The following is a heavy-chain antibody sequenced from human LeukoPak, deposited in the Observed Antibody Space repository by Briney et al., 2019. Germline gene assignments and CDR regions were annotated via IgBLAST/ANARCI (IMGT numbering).Heavy chain of an antibody. CDR2: ISYDGSNK. CDR1: GFTFSTYG. J-gene: IGHJ4*02. Sequence: GGSVRLSCAASGFTFSTYGMHWVRQAPGKGLEWVAVISYDGSNKYYADSVKGRFTISRDNSRNTLYLQMNSLRAEDTAVYYCAKDGAIGYSYGYKVDYWGQGTLVTVSS. V-gene: IGHV3-30*18. D-gene: IGHD5-18*01. CDR3: AKDGAIGYSYGYKVDY.